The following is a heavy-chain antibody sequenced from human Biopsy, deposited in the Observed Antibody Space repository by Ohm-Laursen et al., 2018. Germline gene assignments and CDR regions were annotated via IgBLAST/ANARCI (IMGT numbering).Heavy chain of an antibody. D-gene: IGHD3-3*01. CDR1: GVSISSGPYN. V-gene: IGHV4-39*01. Sequence: SETLSLTCTVSGVSISSGPYNWGWIRQPPGKGLEWIGHIFYSGTTSYNPSHKSRITISVDTSKTQFSLRLSSVTAADTAVYYCARFQAGTIEVYWGQGTLVTVSS. CDR2: IFYSGTT. J-gene: IGHJ4*02. CDR3: ARFQAGTIEVY.